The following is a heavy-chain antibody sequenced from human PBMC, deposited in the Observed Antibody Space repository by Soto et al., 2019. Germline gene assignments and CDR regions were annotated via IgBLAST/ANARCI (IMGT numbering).Heavy chain of an antibody. V-gene: IGHV4-61*01. CDR3: ARISYWVKDY. CDR2: FYYTGTT. J-gene: IGHJ4*02. Sequence: SETLSLTCTVSGASLSSGSYYWSRIRQPPGKGLEWIGYFYYTGTTKYNPSLESRVTILADTSKNQFSLNLTSVTAADTAVYYCARISYWVKDYWGQGALVTVSS. CDR1: GASLSSGSYY. D-gene: IGHD2-8*02.